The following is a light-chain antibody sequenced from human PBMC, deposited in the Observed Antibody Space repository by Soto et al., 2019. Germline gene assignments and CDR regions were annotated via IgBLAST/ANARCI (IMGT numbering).Light chain of an antibody. Sequence: QSVLTQPASVSGSPGQSITISCTGTSSDIGDYGYVSWYQQHPGKAPKLIIYEVTNRPSGGSHRFSGSKSGDTASLTISGLQAEDEADYYCSSYSSSSTLPYVFGTGTKVTV. CDR3: SSYSSSSTLPYV. J-gene: IGLJ1*01. V-gene: IGLV2-14*01. CDR2: EVT. CDR1: SSDIGDYGY.